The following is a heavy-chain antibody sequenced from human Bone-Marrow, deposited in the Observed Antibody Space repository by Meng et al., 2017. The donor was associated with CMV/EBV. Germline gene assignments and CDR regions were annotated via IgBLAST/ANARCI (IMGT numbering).Heavy chain of an antibody. V-gene: IGHV3-74*01. CDR1: GFTFSTHW. D-gene: IGHD6-19*01. J-gene: IGHJ4*02. CDR3: ARGVAGSY. CDR2: ISPDGSST. Sequence: GESLKISCEASGFTFSTHWMLWVRQAPGKGLMWVSRISPDGSSTSYADSVKDRFTISRDNAKNTLYLQMNSLRAEDTAVYYCARGVAGSYWGQGTLVTVSS.